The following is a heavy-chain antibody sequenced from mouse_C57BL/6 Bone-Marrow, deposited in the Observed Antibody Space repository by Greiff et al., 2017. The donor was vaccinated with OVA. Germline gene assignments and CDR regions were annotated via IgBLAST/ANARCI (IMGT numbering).Heavy chain of an antibody. D-gene: IGHD1-1*01. Sequence: VKVVESGAELVRPGASVTLSCKASGYTFTDYEMHWVKQTHVHGLEWIGAIDPETGGTAYNQKFKGKAILTADKSSSTAYMELRSLTSEDSAVYYCIYYYGIRGYWGQGTTLTVSA. J-gene: IGHJ2*01. CDR2: IDPETGGT. CDR3: IYYYGIRGY. CDR1: GYTFTDYE. V-gene: IGHV1-15*01.